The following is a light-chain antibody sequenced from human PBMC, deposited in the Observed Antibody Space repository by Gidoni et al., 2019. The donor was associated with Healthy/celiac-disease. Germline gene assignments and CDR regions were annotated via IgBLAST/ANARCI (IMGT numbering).Light chain of an antibody. Sequence: DIQMTQSPSSVSASVGDRVTITCRASQGLSSWLAWYQQKPGKAPKLLIYAASSLQSGVPSRVSGSGSGTDFTLTISSLQPEDFATYYCQQANSFPHTFGQGTKLEIK. V-gene: IGKV1-12*01. CDR3: QQANSFPHT. CDR1: QGLSSW. CDR2: AAS. J-gene: IGKJ2*01.